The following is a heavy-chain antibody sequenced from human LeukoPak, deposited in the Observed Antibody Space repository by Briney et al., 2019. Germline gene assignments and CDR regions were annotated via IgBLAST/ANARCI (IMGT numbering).Heavy chain of an antibody. CDR3: AELGITMIGGV. CDR2: ISSSGSTI. Sequence: GGSLRLSCAASGFTFRSYEMNWVRQAPGKGLDWVSYISSSGSTIYYADSVKGRFTISRDNAKNSLYLQMNSLRAEDTAVYYCAELGITMIGGVWGKGTTVTISS. CDR1: GFTFRSYE. J-gene: IGHJ6*04. D-gene: IGHD3-10*02. V-gene: IGHV3-48*03.